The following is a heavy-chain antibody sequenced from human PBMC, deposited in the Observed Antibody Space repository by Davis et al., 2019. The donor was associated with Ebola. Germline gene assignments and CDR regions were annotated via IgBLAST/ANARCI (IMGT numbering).Heavy chain of an antibody. CDR1: GYTFTSYA. CDR2: INAGNGNT. Sequence: ASVKVSCKASGYTFTSYAMHWVRQAPGQRLEWMGWINAGNGNTKYSQKFQGRVTITRDTSTSTAYMELRSLRSDDTAVYYCARGGGYHNWFDPWGQGTLVTVSS. J-gene: IGHJ5*02. D-gene: IGHD1-26*01. V-gene: IGHV1-3*01. CDR3: ARGGGYHNWFDP.